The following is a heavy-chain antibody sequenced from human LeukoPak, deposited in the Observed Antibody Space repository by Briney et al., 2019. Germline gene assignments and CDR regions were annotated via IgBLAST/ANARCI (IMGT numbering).Heavy chain of an antibody. CDR1: GFTFSNAW. J-gene: IGHJ3*02. V-gene: IGHV3-15*01. Sequence: GGSLRLSCAASGFTFSNAWMSWVRQAPGKGLEWVGRIKSKTDGGTTDYAAPVKGRFTISRDDSKNTLYLQMNSLKTEDTAAYYCTTELITLGAFDIWGQGTMVTVSS. CDR3: TTELITLGAFDI. CDR2: IKSKTDGGTT. D-gene: IGHD3-22*01.